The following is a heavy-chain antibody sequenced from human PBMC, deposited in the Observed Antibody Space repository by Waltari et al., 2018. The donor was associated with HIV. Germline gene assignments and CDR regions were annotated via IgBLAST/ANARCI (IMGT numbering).Heavy chain of an antibody. J-gene: IGHJ6*02. CDR1: GYSFTSHA. V-gene: IGHV1-3*04. CDR2: VNTANGHT. D-gene: IGHD6-19*01. Sequence: SVKISCKASGYSFTSHAIHWVRQAPGQRLEWVGWVNTANGHTKESQNFQGRVTITRDTSATTASMELNSLRSVDTAVYYCAREMSLIRVIAVAMDVWGQGTTVTVSS. CDR3: AREMSLIRVIAVAMDV.